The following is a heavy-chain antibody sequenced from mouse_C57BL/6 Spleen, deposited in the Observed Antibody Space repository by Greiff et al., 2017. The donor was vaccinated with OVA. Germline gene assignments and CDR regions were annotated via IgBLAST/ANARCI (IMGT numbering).Heavy chain of an antibody. Sequence: QVHVKQSGAELVKPGASVKMSCKASGYTFTTYPIEWMKQNHGKSLEWIGNFHPYNDDTKYNEKFKGKATLTVEKSSSTVYLELSRLTSDDSAVYYCARSRRDGYYYFDYWGQGTTLTVSS. CDR1: GYTFTTYP. D-gene: IGHD2-3*01. CDR3: ARSRRDGYYYFDY. V-gene: IGHV1-47*01. J-gene: IGHJ2*01. CDR2: FHPYNDDT.